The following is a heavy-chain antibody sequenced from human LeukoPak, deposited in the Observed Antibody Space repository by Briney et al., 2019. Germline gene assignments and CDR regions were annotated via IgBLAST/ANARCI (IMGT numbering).Heavy chain of an antibody. V-gene: IGHV3-21*01. CDR3: ARDPGSSSGVGVDY. D-gene: IGHD6-6*01. CDR2: ISSSSSYI. Sequence: GGSLRLSCAASGFTFSSYSMNWVRQAPGKGLEWVSSISSSSSYIYYADSVKGQFTISRDNAKNSLYLQMNSLRAEDTAVYYCARDPGSSSGVGVDYWGQGTLVTVSS. J-gene: IGHJ4*02. CDR1: GFTFSSYS.